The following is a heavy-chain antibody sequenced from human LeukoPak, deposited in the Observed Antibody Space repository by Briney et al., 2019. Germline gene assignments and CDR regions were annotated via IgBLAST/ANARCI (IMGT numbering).Heavy chain of an antibody. J-gene: IGHJ5*02. V-gene: IGHV3-9*01. D-gene: IGHD1-26*01. CDR1: GFTFDDYA. CDR3: ARNPVVGATGGWFDP. CDR2: ISSTGVVI. Sequence: GGSLRLSCAASGFTFDDYAMHWVRQPPGKGLEFVSGISSTGVVIGYADSVRGRFTISRDNAKNSLYLLMNSLRSDDTAFYYCARNPVVGATGGWFDPWGQGTLVSVSS.